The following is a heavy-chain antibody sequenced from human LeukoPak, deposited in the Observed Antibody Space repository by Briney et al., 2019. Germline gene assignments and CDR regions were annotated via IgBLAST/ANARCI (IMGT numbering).Heavy chain of an antibody. D-gene: IGHD2-21*02. J-gene: IGHJ4*02. Sequence: GGSLRLSCAASGFTFSNYAMSWVRQAPGKGLEWVSAISCSGGSTYYADSVKGRFTISRDNSKNTLYLQMNSLRAEDTAVYYCAKAPHIVVVTAILRFDYWGQGTLVTVSS. CDR1: GFTFSNYA. V-gene: IGHV3-23*01. CDR3: AKAPHIVVVTAILRFDY. CDR2: ISCSGGST.